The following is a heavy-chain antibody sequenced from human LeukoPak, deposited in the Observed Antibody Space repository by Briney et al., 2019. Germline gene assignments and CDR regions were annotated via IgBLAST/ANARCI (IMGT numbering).Heavy chain of an antibody. J-gene: IGHJ4*02. CDR3: AKHFPFIGDYYFDY. Sequence: GGSLRLSCAASGFTLSSYAISWVRQAPGKGLEWVSTLSGSGISTYYTDSVKGRFTISRDNSKNTLFLQMNSLRAEDTAVYSCAKHFPFIGDYYFDYWGQGTLVSVSS. CDR1: GFTLSSYA. V-gene: IGHV3-23*01. D-gene: IGHD4-17*01. CDR2: LSGSGIST.